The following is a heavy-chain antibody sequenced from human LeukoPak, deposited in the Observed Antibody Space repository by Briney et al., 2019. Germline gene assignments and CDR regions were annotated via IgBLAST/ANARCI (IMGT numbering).Heavy chain of an antibody. D-gene: IGHD3-10*01. Sequence: GGSLRLSCAASGFSFSNYWMTWVRQAPGKGLEWAATIKEDGSRQYYVDSVKGRFTISRDNAQNSLYLQMNNLRAEDTAIYYCARSYGHSIDYWGQGTLVTVSS. CDR1: GFSFSNYW. CDR3: ARSYGHSIDY. V-gene: IGHV3-7*01. J-gene: IGHJ4*02. CDR2: IKEDGSRQ.